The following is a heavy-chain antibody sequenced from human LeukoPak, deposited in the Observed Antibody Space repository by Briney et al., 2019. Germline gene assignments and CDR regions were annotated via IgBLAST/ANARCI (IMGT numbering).Heavy chain of an antibody. CDR2: IIPIFGTA. J-gene: IGHJ4*02. CDR1: GGTFSSYA. CDR3: ARIGYSSGWFFDY. Sequence: SVKVSCKASGGTFSSYAIGWVRQAPGQGLEWMGGIIPIFGTANYAQKFQGRVTITADESTSTAYMELSSLRSEDMAVYYCARIGYSSGWFFDYWGQGTLVTVSS. D-gene: IGHD6-13*01. V-gene: IGHV1-69*13.